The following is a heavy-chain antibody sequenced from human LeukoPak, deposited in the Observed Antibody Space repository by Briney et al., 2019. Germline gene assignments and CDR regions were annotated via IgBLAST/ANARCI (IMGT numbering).Heavy chain of an antibody. V-gene: IGHV3-21*01. J-gene: IGHJ4*02. CDR1: GFTFSSYS. Sequence: GGSLRLSCAASGFTFSSYSMNWVRQAPGKGLEWVSSISSSSSYIYYADSVKGRFTISRDSAKNSLYLQMNSLRAEDTAVYYCARAGDYYDSSGSRDYWGQGTLVTVSS. D-gene: IGHD3-22*01. CDR3: ARAGDYYDSSGSRDY. CDR2: ISSSSSYI.